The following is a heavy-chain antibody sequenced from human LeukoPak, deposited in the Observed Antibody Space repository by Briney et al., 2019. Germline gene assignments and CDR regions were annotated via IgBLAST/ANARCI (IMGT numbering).Heavy chain of an antibody. V-gene: IGHV3-30*04. CDR2: ISYDGSNK. Sequence: GGSLRLSCAASGFTFGSYAMHWVRQAPGKGLEWVAVISYDGSNKYYADSVKGRFTISRDNSKNTLYLQMNSLRAEDTAVYYCARDFHSSGVVPQHNWFDPWGQGRLVTVSS. D-gene: IGHD6-19*01. CDR1: GFTFGSYA. CDR3: ARDFHSSGVVPQHNWFDP. J-gene: IGHJ5*02.